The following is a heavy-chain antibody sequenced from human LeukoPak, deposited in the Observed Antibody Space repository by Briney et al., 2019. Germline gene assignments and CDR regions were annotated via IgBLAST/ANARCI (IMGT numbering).Heavy chain of an antibody. CDR2: IKQDGSER. J-gene: IGHJ4*02. CDR1: GFTFSTYW. V-gene: IGHV3-7*01. D-gene: IGHD3-10*01. CDR3: ARSLTMVRAYDY. Sequence: GGSLRLSCAASGFTFSTYWMSWVRQAPGKGLEWVANIKQDGSERYYVDSVKGRFTISRDNSKNTVYLQMNSLRTEDTAVYYCARSLTMVRAYDYWGQGTLVTVSS.